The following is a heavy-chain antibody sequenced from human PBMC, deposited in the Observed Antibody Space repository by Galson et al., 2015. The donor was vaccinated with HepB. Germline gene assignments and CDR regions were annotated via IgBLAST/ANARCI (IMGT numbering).Heavy chain of an antibody. CDR3: TRVRHLARGMDV. V-gene: IGHV6-1*01. CDR2: TYYRSKWYN. J-gene: IGHJ6*02. D-gene: IGHD5-12*01. Sequence: CAISGDSVSTNIVAWNWIRQSPSRGLEWLGRTYYRSKWYNDYAVSVQSRITINPVTSRNQFSLQLNSVTPEDTGVYYCTRVRHLARGMDVWGQGTTVTVSS. CDR1: GDSVSTNIVA.